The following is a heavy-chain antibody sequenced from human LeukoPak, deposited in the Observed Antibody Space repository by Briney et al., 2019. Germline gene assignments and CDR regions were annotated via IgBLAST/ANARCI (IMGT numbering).Heavy chain of an antibody. D-gene: IGHD2-2*02. CDR1: GYSISSGYH. CDR3: ARDYCSTTSCYTVDVFDF. Sequence: PSETLSLTCTVSGYSISSGYHWGWIRQPPGEGLEWIGSIYHSGSTYYNPSLKSRVTISVDTSKNQFSLKLTSVTAADAAVYYCARDYCSTTSCYTVDVFDFWGQGTMVTVSS. CDR2: IYHSGST. J-gene: IGHJ3*01. V-gene: IGHV4-38-2*02.